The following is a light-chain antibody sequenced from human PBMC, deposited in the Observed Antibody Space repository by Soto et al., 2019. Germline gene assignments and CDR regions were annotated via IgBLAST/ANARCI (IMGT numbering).Light chain of an antibody. V-gene: IGKV3-20*01. J-gene: IGKJ1*01. CDR1: QSVSSSY. Sequence: EIVFTQSPGTLSFSPGERATLSFRASQSVSSSYLAWYQQKPGQAPRLLIYGASSRATGIPDRFSGSGSATDFTLTISRLEPEDFAVYYCQQYGSSPRTFGQGTKVDIK. CDR2: GAS. CDR3: QQYGSSPRT.